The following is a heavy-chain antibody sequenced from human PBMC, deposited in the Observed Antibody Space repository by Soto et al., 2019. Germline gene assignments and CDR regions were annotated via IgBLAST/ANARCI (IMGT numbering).Heavy chain of an antibody. J-gene: IGHJ4*02. D-gene: IGHD2-2*02. CDR3: AREGRGKKAGYNGLVSLGY. V-gene: IGHV1-69*06. CDR1: GSRFSNYV. Sequence: GASVKVSCKVSGSRFSNYVISCVRQAPGHGLEWLGRIIPIFNSTKYAQSFQGRVTITAEKSTSTASLELSSLRSDDTAVYYCAREGRGKKAGYNGLVSLGYWGQGTLVTVSS. CDR2: IIPIFNST.